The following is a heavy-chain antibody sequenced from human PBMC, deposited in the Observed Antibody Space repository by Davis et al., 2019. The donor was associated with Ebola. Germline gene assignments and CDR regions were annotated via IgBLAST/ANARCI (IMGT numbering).Heavy chain of an antibody. Sequence: AASVKVSCKASGYTFTSYGISWVRQAPGQGLEWMGGIIPIFGTANYAQKFQGRVTITADESTSTAYMELSSLRSEDTAVYYCARDKLELRLGGGMDVWGKGTTVTVSS. J-gene: IGHJ6*04. CDR1: GYTFTSYG. D-gene: IGHD1-7*01. CDR2: IIPIFGTA. V-gene: IGHV1-69*13. CDR3: ARDKLELRLGGGMDV.